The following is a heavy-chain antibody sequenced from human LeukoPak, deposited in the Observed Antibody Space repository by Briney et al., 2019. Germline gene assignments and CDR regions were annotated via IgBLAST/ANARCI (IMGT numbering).Heavy chain of an antibody. Sequence: SETLSLTCTVSGGSISSYYWSWIRQPAGKGLEWIGRIYTGGSTNYNPSLKSRVTMSVDTSKNQFSLKLSSVSAADTAVYYCARGECSGGSCSTHNYYYYYMDVWGKGTTVTVSS. CDR3: ARGECSGGSCSTHNYYYYYMDV. J-gene: IGHJ6*03. CDR2: IYTGGST. CDR1: GGSISSYY. V-gene: IGHV4-4*07. D-gene: IGHD2-15*01.